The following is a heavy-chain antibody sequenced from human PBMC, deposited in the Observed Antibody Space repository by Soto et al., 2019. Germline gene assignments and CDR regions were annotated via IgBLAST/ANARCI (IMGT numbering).Heavy chain of an antibody. CDR2: IYPGDSDT. CDR1: GXSFTSYW. Sequence: GESLKISCKGSGXSFTSYWIGWVRQMPGKGLEWMGIIYPGDSDTRYSPSFQGQVTISADKSISTAYLQWSGLKASDTAMYYCASGRRHYDILTGSYYYNGLDVWGQGTTVTVSS. V-gene: IGHV5-51*01. J-gene: IGHJ6*02. D-gene: IGHD3-9*01. CDR3: ASGRRHYDILTGSYYYNGLDV.